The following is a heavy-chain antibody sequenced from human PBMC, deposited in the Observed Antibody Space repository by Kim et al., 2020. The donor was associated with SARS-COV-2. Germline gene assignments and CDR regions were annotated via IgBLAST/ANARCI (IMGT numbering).Heavy chain of an antibody. V-gene: IGHV3-9*01. Sequence: GGSLRLSCAASGFTFGDYAMHWVRQAPGKGLEWVSGISWNSGSIGYADSVKGRFTISRDNAKNSLYLQMNSLRAEDTALYYCAKDIRGWYSSSKDALGFDYWGQGTLVTVSS. D-gene: IGHD6-6*01. J-gene: IGHJ4*02. CDR3: AKDIRGWYSSSKDALGFDY. CDR2: ISWNSGSI. CDR1: GFTFGDYA.